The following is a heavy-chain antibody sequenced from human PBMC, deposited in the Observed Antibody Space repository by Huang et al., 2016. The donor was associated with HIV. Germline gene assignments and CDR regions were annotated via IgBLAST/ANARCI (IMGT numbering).Heavy chain of an antibody. D-gene: IGHD6-13*01. Sequence: QVQLVESGGGVVQPGGSLRLSCAASGFTFATYGMHWVCQAPGKGRGGLAFSRSDATDKYYADSGKGRFTASRDNSKNTLFLHMNSLRPEDTALYYCAKIPPLHANLATSGPGPVDYWGQGTLVTVSS. V-gene: IGHV3-30*02. CDR1: GFTFATYG. CDR2: SRSDATDK. CDR3: AKIPPLHANLATSGPGPVDY. J-gene: IGHJ4*02.